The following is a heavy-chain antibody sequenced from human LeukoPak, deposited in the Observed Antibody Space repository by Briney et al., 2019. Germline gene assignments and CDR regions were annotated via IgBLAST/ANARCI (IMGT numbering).Heavy chain of an antibody. CDR1: GGTFSSYA. V-gene: IGHV1-69*13. CDR2: IIPIFGTA. J-gene: IGHJ4*02. CDR3: ARDAKKNYYDSSSDLDF. Sequence: GASVKVSCKASGGTFSSYAISWVRQAPGQGLEWMGGIIPIFGTANYAQKFQGRVTITADESTSTAYMELSSLGSEDTAVYYCARDAKKNYYDSSSDLDFWGQGTLVTVSS. D-gene: IGHD3-22*01.